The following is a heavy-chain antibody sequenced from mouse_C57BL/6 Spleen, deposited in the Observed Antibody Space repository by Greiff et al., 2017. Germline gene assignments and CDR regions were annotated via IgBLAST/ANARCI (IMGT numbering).Heavy chain of an antibody. CDR1: GYSFTGYY. V-gene: IGHV1-42*01. J-gene: IGHJ2*01. Sequence: VQLQQSGPELVKPGASVKISCKASGYSFTGYYMNWVKQSPEKSLEWIGEINPSTGGTTYNQKFKAKATLTVDKSSSTAYMQLKSLTSEDSAVYYCARADRGYFDYWGQGTTLTVSS. CDR3: ARADRGYFDY. CDR2: INPSTGGT.